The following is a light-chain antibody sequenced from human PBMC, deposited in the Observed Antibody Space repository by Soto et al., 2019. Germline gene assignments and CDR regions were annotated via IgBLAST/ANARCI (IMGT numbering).Light chain of an antibody. V-gene: IGKV3-20*01. J-gene: IGKJ4*01. CDR1: QSVDSST. CDR2: GAS. Sequence: DIVLTQSPGTLSLSPGERATLSCRASQSVDSSTFAWYQQKPGQAPRLLISGASNRATGIPDRFSGSGSGTDFTLSISSLEPEDFEVYRCQQFEDSLTFGGRAKVEI. CDR3: QQFEDSLT.